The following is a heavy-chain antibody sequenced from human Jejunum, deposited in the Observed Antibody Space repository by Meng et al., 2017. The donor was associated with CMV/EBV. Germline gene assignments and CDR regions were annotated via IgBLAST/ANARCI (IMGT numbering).Heavy chain of an antibody. CDR2: IYTTGNT. CDR3: AREEREYEGSGYQYGH. D-gene: IGHD3-22*01. CDR1: GASISSGDYF. Sequence: QVQPQESGPGLVKPSQTLSVTCTVSGASISSGDYFWTWLRQPPGKGLEWIGRIYTTGNTDYNPSLKSRITISVDTSKNQFSLKLYSVTAADTALYYCAREEREYEGSGYQYGHWGQGTLVTVSS. V-gene: IGHV4-61*02. J-gene: IGHJ4*02.